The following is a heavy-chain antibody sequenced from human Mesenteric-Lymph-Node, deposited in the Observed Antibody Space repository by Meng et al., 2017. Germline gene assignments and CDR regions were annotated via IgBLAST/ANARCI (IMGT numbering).Heavy chain of an antibody. Sequence: ASVKVSCKASGYTFTGYYMHWVRQAPGQGLEWMGWINPNSGGTNYAQKFQGRVTMTRDTSISTAYMELSRLRSDDTAVYYCARGPTYYYDSSTYYRGYYFDYWGQGTLVTFSS. CDR3: ARGPTYYYDSSTYYRGYYFDY. V-gene: IGHV1-2*02. D-gene: IGHD3-22*01. CDR2: INPNSGGT. J-gene: IGHJ4*02. CDR1: GYTFTGYY.